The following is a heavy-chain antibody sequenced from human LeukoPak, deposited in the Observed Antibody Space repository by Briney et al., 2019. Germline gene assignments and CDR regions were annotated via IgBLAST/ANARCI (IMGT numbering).Heavy chain of an antibody. Sequence: PSETLSLTCTVSGGSITSGDYYWSWIRQPPGKGLEWIGYIYYSGSTYYNPSLKSRVTISVDTSKNQFSLKLNSVTAADTAVYYCSRGPRNSYGGDYFDYWGQGTLVTVSS. V-gene: IGHV4-30-4*08. CDR3: SRGPRNSYGGDYFDY. CDR1: GGSITSGDYY. J-gene: IGHJ4*02. D-gene: IGHD5-18*01. CDR2: IYYSGST.